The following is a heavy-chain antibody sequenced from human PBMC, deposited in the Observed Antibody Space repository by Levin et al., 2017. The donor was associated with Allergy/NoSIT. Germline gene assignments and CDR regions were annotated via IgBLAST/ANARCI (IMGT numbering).Heavy chain of an antibody. CDR2: IGIAGDT. CDR1: GFTFSRYD. CDR3: ARETGMGSSGWGGLDY. Sequence: QPGGSLRLSCAASGFTFSRYDMHWVRQLTGKGLEWVSAIGIAGDTYYPGSVKGRFTISRDDAKNFLYLQMNNLRAGDTAVYYCARETGMGSSGWGGLDYWGQGILVTVSS. J-gene: IGHJ4*02. V-gene: IGHV3-13*04. D-gene: IGHD6-25*01.